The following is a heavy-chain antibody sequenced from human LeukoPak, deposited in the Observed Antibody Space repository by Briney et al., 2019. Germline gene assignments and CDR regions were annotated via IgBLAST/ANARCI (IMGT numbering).Heavy chain of an antibody. D-gene: IGHD6-13*01. CDR3: ARALIGSSRGYYFDY. J-gene: IGHJ4*02. V-gene: IGHV4-30-4*01. Sequence: PSETLSLTCTVSGGSISSGDYYWSWIRQPPGKGLEWIGYIYYSGSTYYNPSLKSRVTISVDTSKNQFSLKLSSVTAADTAVYYCARALIGSSRGYYFDYWGQGTLVTVSS. CDR2: IYYSGST. CDR1: GGSISSGDYY.